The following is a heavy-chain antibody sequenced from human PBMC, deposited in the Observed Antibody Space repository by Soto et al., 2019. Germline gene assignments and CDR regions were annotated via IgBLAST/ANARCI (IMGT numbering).Heavy chain of an antibody. CDR1: GGSFSGYY. V-gene: IGHV4-34*01. J-gene: IGHJ3*02. Sequence: TLSLTCAVYGGSFSGYYWSWIRQPPGKGLEWIGEINHSGSTNYNPSLKSRVTISVDTSKNQFSLKLSSVTAADTAVYYCARRVGRYSSGWKYAFDIWGQGTMVTVSS. CDR3: ARRVGRYSSGWKYAFDI. D-gene: IGHD6-19*01. CDR2: INHSGST.